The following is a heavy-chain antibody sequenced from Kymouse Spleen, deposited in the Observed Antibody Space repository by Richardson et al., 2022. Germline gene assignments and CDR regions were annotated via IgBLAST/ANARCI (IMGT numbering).Heavy chain of an antibody. CDR1: GFTFSSYS. J-gene: IGHJ6*02. Sequence: EVQLVESGGGLVQPGGSLRLSCAASGFTFSSYSMNWVRQAPGKGLEWVSYISSSSSTIYYADSVKGRFTISRDNAKNSLYLQMNSLRDEDTAVYYCARSHYDILTGPYYYYYYGMDVWGQGTTVTVSS. V-gene: IGHV3-48*02. D-gene: IGHD3-9*01. CDR2: ISSSSSTI. CDR3: ARSHYDILTGPYYYYYYGMDV.